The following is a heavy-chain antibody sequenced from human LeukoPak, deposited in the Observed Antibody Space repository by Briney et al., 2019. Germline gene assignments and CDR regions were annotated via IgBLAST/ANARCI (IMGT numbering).Heavy chain of an antibody. CDR1: GFTFSNYG. J-gene: IGHJ6*02. D-gene: IGHD2-21*02. Sequence: PGGSLRLSCAASGFTFSNYGMHGVRQAPGKGLEWVAVISYDGGNKYYADSVKGRFTISSDKSKNTLYLQMNSLRAEDTGVYYCAKPPGGGDWLYGMDVWGLGTTVTVSS. V-gene: IGHV3-30*18. CDR3: AKPPGGGDWLYGMDV. CDR2: ISYDGGNK.